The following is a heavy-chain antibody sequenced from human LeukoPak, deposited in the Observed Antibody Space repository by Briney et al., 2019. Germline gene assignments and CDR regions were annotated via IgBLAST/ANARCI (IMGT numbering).Heavy chain of an antibody. D-gene: IGHD1-14*01. J-gene: IGHJ3*02. CDR3: ATPNNIDAFDI. Sequence: GASVRVSCKASGYTFTSYYMHWVRQAPGQGLEWMGIIDPSGVNTNYAQKFQGRVTMTRDMSTSTVYMELSGLRSEDTAVYFCATPNNIDAFDIWGQGTMVTVSS. CDR2: IDPSGVNT. CDR1: GYTFTSYY. V-gene: IGHV1-46*01.